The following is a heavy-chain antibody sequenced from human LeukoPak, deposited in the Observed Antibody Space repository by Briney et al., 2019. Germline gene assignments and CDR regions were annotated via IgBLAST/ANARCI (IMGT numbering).Heavy chain of an antibody. Sequence: GGSLRLSCAASGFTFDDYAMHWVRQAPGKGLEWVSGISWNSGSIGYADSVKGRFTISRDNAKNSLYLQMNSLRAEDTALYYCAKDKSGSPYYFDYWGQGTRVTVSS. CDR3: AKDKSGSPYYFDY. J-gene: IGHJ4*02. D-gene: IGHD1-26*01. CDR1: GFTFDDYA. V-gene: IGHV3-9*01. CDR2: ISWNSGSI.